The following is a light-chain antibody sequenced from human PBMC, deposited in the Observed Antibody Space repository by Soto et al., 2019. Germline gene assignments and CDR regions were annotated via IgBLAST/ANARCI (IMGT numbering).Light chain of an antibody. CDR2: DVS. CDR3: RSYAGSYTYV. CDR1: SSDVGGYNY. V-gene: IGLV2-11*01. Sequence: QSALTQPRSGSGSPGQSVTISCTGTSSDVGGYNYVSWYQQHPGKAPKLMMYDVSKRPSGVPDRFSGSKSGNTASLTISGLQAEDEADYYCRSYAGSYTYVFGTGTKLTVL. J-gene: IGLJ1*01.